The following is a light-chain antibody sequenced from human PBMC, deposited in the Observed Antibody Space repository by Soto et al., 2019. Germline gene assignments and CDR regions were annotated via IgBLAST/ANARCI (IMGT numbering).Light chain of an antibody. Sequence: VLTQSPAILSLSPGERATLSCRAIQSVNNYLAWYQQRPGQAPRLLIYDSSNMATGIPARFSASGSGTDFTLTISSLEFEDFAVYYCQQRRVWPLTFGGGTKVEI. CDR2: DSS. V-gene: IGKV3-11*01. CDR1: QSVNNY. CDR3: QQRRVWPLT. J-gene: IGKJ4*01.